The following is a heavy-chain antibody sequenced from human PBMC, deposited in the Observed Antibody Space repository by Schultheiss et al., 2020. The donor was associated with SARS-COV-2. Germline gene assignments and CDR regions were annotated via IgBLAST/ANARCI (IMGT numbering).Heavy chain of an antibody. CDR3: ARDRCYFDY. Sequence: SETLSLTCTVSGGSISSSSYYWGWIRQPPGKGLEWVASIYHSGSTNYNPSLKSRVTMSVDTSKNQFSLKLSSVTAADTAVYNCARDRCYFDYWGQGTLVTVSS. J-gene: IGHJ4*02. V-gene: IGHV4-39*07. CDR1: GGSISSSSYY. CDR2: IYHSGST.